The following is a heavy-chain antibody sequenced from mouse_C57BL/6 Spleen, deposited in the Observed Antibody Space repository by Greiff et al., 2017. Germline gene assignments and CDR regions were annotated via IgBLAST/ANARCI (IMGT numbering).Heavy chain of an antibody. D-gene: IGHD4-1*01. CDR2: IRNKANGYTT. J-gene: IGHJ2*01. V-gene: IGHV7-3*01. CDR1: GFTFTDYY. CDR3: ARYGTVTDYFDY. Sequence: EVHLVESGGGLVQPGGSLSLSCAASGFTFTDYYMSWVRQPPGKALEWLGFIRNKANGYTTEYSASVKGRFTISRDNSQSILYLQMNALRAEDSATYYCARYGTVTDYFDYWGQGTTLTVSS.